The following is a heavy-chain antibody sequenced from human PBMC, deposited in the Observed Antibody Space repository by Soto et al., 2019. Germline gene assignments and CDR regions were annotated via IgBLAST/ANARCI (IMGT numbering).Heavy chain of an antibody. J-gene: IGHJ6*02. D-gene: IGHD4-17*01. CDR2: IIPIFGTA. Sequence: SVKVSCKASGGTFSSYAISWVRQAPGQGLEWMGGIIPIFGTANYAQKFQGRVTITADESTSTAYMELSSLRSEDTAVYYCARDRENDYRSAAYYYYYYGMHVWRQGTKVTVSS. V-gene: IGHV1-69*13. CDR3: ARDRENDYRSAAYYYYYYGMHV. CDR1: GGTFSSYA.